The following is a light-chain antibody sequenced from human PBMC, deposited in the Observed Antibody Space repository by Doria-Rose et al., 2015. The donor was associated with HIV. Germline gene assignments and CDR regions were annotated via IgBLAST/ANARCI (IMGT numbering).Light chain of an antibody. CDR1: QGFSSTY. CDR3: HQYGTSWT. J-gene: IGKJ1*01. V-gene: IGKV3-20*01. Sequence: EIVMTQSPGTLSLSPGERATLSCRASQGFSSTYLAWYQQKPGQAPSLLIYDGSTRATGIPDRFGASGSGTDFTLTINRLEPEDFALYYCHQYGTSWTFGQGTKVEI. CDR2: DGS.